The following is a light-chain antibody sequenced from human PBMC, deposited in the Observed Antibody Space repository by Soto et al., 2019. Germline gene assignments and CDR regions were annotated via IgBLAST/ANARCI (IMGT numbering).Light chain of an antibody. J-gene: IGKJ1*01. CDR3: QQYNSYYPAT. CDR2: DAS. Sequence: DIQITQSPSTLSASVGDRVTITWRASQTITRWMAWYQQKPGKATKLMIYDASTLESGVPSRFSGRGSETEFTLTISSLQPDDFANYYCQQYNSYYPATFGQGTKVDIK. CDR1: QTITRW. V-gene: IGKV1-5*01.